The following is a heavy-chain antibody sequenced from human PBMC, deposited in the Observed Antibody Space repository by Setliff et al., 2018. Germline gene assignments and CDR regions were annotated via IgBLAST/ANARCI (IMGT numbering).Heavy chain of an antibody. CDR2: IIHSGST. Sequence: PSETLSLTCAVYGGSFSGYYWSWIRQPPGKRLEWIGEIIHSGSTNYNPSLKSRVTMSIDTSKNQFSLKLNSVTAADMAVYYCAREQWLDPPGYYYMDGWAKGTTVTVSS. CDR3: AREQWLDPPGYYYMDG. J-gene: IGHJ6*03. CDR1: GGSFSGYY. D-gene: IGHD6-19*01. V-gene: IGHV4-34*12.